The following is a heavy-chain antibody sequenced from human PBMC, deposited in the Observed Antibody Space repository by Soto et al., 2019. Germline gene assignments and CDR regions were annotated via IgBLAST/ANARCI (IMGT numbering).Heavy chain of an antibody. J-gene: IGHJ6*02. V-gene: IGHV3-7*05. CDR2: IKQDGSEK. D-gene: IGHD6-19*01. CDR3: ARDRYSSGNYYYYYGMDV. Sequence: PGGSLRLSCAASGFTFSSYWMSWVRQAPGKGLEWVANIKQDGSEKYYVDSVKGRFTISRDNAKNSLYLQMNSLRAEDTAVYYCARDRYSSGNYYYYYGMDVWGQGTTVTVSS. CDR1: GFTFSSYW.